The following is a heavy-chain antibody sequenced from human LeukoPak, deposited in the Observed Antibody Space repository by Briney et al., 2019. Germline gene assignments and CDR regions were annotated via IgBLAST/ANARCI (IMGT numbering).Heavy chain of an antibody. V-gene: IGHV1-18*01. Sequence: ASVKVSCKTSGYTFTDYDITWVRQAPGQGLEWMGRVSPYNGNTYYSQRFQDRVTITKDTSTGTAYMDLSSLRSEDTAVYYCARDHYHKVHSVMVTAPDYWGQGTLVIVSS. CDR2: VSPYNGNT. D-gene: IGHD2-21*02. CDR1: GYTFTDYD. CDR3: ARDHYHKVHSVMVTAPDY. J-gene: IGHJ4*02.